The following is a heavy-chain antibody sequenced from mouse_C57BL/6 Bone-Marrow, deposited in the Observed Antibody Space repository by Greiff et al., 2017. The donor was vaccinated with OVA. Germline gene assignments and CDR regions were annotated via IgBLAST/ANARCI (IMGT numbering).Heavy chain of an antibody. CDR2: VDPEDGDT. D-gene: IGHD1-1*01. J-gene: IGHJ1*03. Sequence: VQLQQSGAELVRPGASVKLSCTASGFNIKDYYMHWVKQRPEQGLEWIVRVDPEDGDTEYAPKFQGKATMTADTSSNTAYLQLSSLTSEDTAVYYCTTVTKVEATEGMDVWGTGTTVTVSS. V-gene: IGHV14-1*01. CDR1: GFNIKDYY. CDR3: TTVTKVEATEGMDV.